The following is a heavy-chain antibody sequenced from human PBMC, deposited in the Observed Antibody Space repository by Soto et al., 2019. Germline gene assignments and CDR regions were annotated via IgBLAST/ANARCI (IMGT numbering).Heavy chain of an antibody. J-gene: IGHJ6*03. CDR3: ASRIAARRVYYYYMDV. V-gene: IGHV4-39*01. D-gene: IGHD6-6*01. CDR2: IYYSGST. Sequence: SETLSLNCTISGGSISSSSYYWVWLRQPPGKELEWIGSIYYSGSTYYNPSLKSQVTISVDTSKNQFSLKLSPVTAADTAVYYCASRIAARRVYYYYMDVWGKGTTVTVSS. CDR1: GGSISSSSYY.